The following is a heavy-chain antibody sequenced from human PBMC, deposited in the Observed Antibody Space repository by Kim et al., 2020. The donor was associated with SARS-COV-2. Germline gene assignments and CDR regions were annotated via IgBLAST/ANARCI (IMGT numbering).Heavy chain of an antibody. Sequence: SETLSLTCTVSGGSISHTTYYWAWVRQPPGKGLEWIGSIYYTGTTFYKPSLKTRVMISVDTSKNQFSLKVTSVTAADTAVYYCARETGGNSAASWGQGTL. CDR3: ARETGGNSAAS. V-gene: IGHV4-39*02. CDR2: IYYTGTT. CDR1: GGSISHTTYY. D-gene: IGHD1-1*01. J-gene: IGHJ4*02.